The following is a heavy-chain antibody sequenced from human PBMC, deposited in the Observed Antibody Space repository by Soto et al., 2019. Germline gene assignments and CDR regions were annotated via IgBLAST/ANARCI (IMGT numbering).Heavy chain of an antibody. CDR3: VTTYRETYYYQGMDV. Sequence: EVQLLESGGGLMEPGGSQTLSCVASGFRLNSYAMSWVREAPGKGLEWVSTIDRGGGTYYADSVKGRCTISRDISKSTLYLQMNSLRVEDTALYYCVTTYRETYYYQGMDVWGQGTTVTVSS. V-gene: IGHV3-23*01. CDR2: IDRGGGT. J-gene: IGHJ6*02. D-gene: IGHD2-21*01. CDR1: GFRLNSYA.